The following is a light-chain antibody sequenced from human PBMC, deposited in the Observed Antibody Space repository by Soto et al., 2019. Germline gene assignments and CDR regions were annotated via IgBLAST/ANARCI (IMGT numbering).Light chain of an antibody. CDR2: AAS. CDR1: QNIDRY. Sequence: DNQMTQSPSSLSASVGDRVTITCRASQNIDRYLNWYQQKPGKAPKLLIYAASSLQSGVPSRFSGSGSGTDFTLTISSLQPEDFATYYCQQSNRVPSLTFGGGTKVEI. J-gene: IGKJ4*01. CDR3: QQSNRVPSLT. V-gene: IGKV1-39*01.